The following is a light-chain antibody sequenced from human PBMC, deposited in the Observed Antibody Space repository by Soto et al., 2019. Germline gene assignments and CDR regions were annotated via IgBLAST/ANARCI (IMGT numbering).Light chain of an antibody. CDR3: QKCTVPLFT. CDR2: AAS. Sequence: THSPSSLSALPGDRGPITCRASQDIGNFLAWSQQKPGKVPKLLIYAASTLHSGVPSRFSGSGSGTDFTLTISSLQPEDVATYYCQKCTVPLFTFGGGTRLEI. CDR1: QDIGNF. J-gene: IGKJ5*01. V-gene: IGKV1-27*01.